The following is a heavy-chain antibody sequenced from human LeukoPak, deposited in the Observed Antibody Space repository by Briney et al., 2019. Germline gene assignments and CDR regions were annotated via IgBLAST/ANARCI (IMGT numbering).Heavy chain of an antibody. J-gene: IGHJ6*03. D-gene: IGHD2-2*01. CDR1: GGSISSSSYY. Sequence: SETLSLTRTVSGGSISSSSYYWGWLRQPPGKGLEWIGSIYYSGSTYYNPSLKSRVTISVDTSKNQFSLKLSSVTAADTAVYHCARDRWEGGYCSSTSCYYYYYMDVWGKGTTVTVSS. CDR3: ARDRWEGGYCSSTSCYYYYYMDV. CDR2: IYYSGST. V-gene: IGHV4-39*07.